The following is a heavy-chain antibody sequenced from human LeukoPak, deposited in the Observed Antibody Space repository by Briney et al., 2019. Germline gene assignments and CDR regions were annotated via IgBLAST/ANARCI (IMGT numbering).Heavy chain of an antibody. CDR1: GGSFSDYY. V-gene: IGHV4-34*01. CDR2: ISHSGST. D-gene: IGHD1-14*01. J-gene: IGHJ4*02. Sequence: SETLSLTCAVYGGSFSDYYWNWIRQPPGKGLEWIGEISHSGSTNYNPSLKSRVTISIETSKNQFSLKLRSVTAADTAVYYCARGTGGYWGQGTLVTVSS. CDR3: ARGTGGY.